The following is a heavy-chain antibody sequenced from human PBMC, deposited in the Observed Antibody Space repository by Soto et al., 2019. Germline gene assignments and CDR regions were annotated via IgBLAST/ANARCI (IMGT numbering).Heavy chain of an antibody. CDR1: GGSISSYY. CDR3: ARHASQVLELLGSPRFDP. J-gene: IGHJ5*02. V-gene: IGHV4-59*08. CDR2: ISYSGNP. D-gene: IGHD1-26*01. Sequence: QVQLQESGPGLVKPSETLSLTCTVSGGSISSYYWSWIRQPPGKGLEWIGYISYSGNPKYNPSLKGRVTISGDTAKNQFSLKLSSVTAADTAVYYCARHASQVLELLGSPRFDPWGQGTLVTVSS.